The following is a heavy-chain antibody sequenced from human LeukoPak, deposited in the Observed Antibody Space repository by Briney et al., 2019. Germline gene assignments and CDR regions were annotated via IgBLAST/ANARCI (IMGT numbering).Heavy chain of an antibody. CDR1: GFTFRNYG. V-gene: IGHV3-30*02. Sequence: GGSLRLSCAASGFTFRNYGMHWVRQATGKGLEWVSFIWSDGNNRFYADSVKGRFTISRDNSKNMLYLQMDTLRAEDAALYYCAKDPGASVSGFYMDVWGKGTTVIVSS. D-gene: IGHD2-8*02. CDR2: IWSDGNNR. J-gene: IGHJ6*03. CDR3: AKDPGASVSGFYMDV.